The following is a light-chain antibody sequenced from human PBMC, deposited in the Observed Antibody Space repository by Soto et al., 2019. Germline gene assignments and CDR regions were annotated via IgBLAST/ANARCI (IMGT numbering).Light chain of an antibody. V-gene: IGLV2-14*01. CDR1: SSDVGGYKY. CDR3: SSYTSRTIGV. Sequence: QSVLTQPASVSGSPGQSITISCTGTSSDVGGYKYVSWYQQHPGKAPKLLIYEVSDRPSGVSNRFSGSKSGNTASLTISGLQAEDEADYYCSSYTSRTIGVFGGGTKLTVL. J-gene: IGLJ3*02. CDR2: EVS.